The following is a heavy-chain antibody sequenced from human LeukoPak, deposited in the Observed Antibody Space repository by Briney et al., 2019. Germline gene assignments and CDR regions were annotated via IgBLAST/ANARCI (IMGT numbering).Heavy chain of an antibody. CDR3: AKDTTSGYGLYYYGMDV. Sequence: LAGGSLSLSCAASGFTFSSYSMNWVRQGPGKGLEWVAAISHDGSNKCYADSVKGRFTISRDNSKNTLYLQMNSLRAEDTAVYYCAKDTTSGYGLYYYGMDVWGQGTTVTVSS. CDR2: ISHDGSNK. CDR1: GFTFSSYS. J-gene: IGHJ6*02. D-gene: IGHD3-22*01. V-gene: IGHV3-30*18.